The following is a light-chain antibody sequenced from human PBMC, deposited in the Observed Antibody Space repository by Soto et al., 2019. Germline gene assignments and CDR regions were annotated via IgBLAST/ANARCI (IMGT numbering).Light chain of an antibody. CDR1: QSVGNN. V-gene: IGKV3-15*01. CDR3: QQYGDWPLT. J-gene: IGKJ4*01. Sequence: EIVLTQSPATLSVSPGERATLSCRASQSVGNNFAWYQQKPGQAPRLLIFATSTRATGVPARFSGSGSGTEFSLPISSLQSEDFAVYYCQQYGDWPLTFGVGAKVEIE. CDR2: ATS.